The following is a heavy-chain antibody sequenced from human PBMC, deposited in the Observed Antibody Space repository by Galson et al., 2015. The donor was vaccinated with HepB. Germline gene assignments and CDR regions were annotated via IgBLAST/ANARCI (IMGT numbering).Heavy chain of an antibody. Sequence: CAISGDSVSSNSVTWNWIRQSPSGGLEWLARTYYRSKWYNDYSVSVRSRITINADTSKNQFSLQLNSVTPDDTAVYYCARAAPGNVFGNGGQATLVTVSS. D-gene: IGHD6-25*01. CDR2: TYYRSKWYN. V-gene: IGHV6-1*01. CDR1: GDSVSSNSVT. CDR3: ARAAPGNVFGN. J-gene: IGHJ4*02.